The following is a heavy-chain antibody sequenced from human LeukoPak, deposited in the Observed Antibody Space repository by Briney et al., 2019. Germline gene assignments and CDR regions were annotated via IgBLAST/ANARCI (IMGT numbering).Heavy chain of an antibody. CDR2: INPSGRTT. CDR1: GYTFTSYF. V-gene: IGHV1-46*01. CDR3: ARGESSTKFGY. Sequence: ASVKVSCKASGYTFTSYFIHWVRQAPGQGLEWMGIINPSGRTTSYAQKFQGRVTMTRDTSTSTVYLELSSLRSEDTAVYYCARGESSTKFGYWGQGTLVTVSS. D-gene: IGHD6-13*01. J-gene: IGHJ4*02.